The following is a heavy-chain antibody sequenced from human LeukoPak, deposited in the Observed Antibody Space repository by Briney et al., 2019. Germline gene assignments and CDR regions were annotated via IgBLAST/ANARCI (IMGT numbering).Heavy chain of an antibody. Sequence: PSETLSLTCAVSGGSISTYYWSWIRQPPGKGLEWIGYIHYSGSSNYNPSLKSRVTISVDTSKNQFSLKLSSVTAADTAVYYCARVLYSLEMANWGQGTLVTVSS. J-gene: IGHJ4*02. CDR2: IHYSGSS. CDR1: GGSISTYY. CDR3: ARVLYSLEMAN. D-gene: IGHD5-24*01. V-gene: IGHV4-59*01.